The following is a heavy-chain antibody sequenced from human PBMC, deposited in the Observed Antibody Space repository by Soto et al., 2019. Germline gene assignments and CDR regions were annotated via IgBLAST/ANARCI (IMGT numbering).Heavy chain of an antibody. CDR1: GDSISTVDYF. D-gene: IGHD2-15*01. CDR3: ARGRYCLTGRCFPDWFDS. CDR2: IYKSTTT. Sequence: SETLSLTCSVSGDSISTVDYFWAWIRQPPGQALEYIGYIYKSTTTYYNPSFESRVAISLDTSKSQFSLTVTSVTAADTAVYFCARGRYCLTGRCFPDWFDSWGQGTLVTVSS. J-gene: IGHJ5*01. V-gene: IGHV4-30-4*01.